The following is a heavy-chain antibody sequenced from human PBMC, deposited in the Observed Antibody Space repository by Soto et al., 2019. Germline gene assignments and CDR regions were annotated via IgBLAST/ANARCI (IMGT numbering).Heavy chain of an antibody. CDR1: GFTFSSYS. D-gene: IGHD2-15*01. CDR2: IRSDQSST. CDR3: ARGIKNYYGTDV. Sequence: PGGSLRLSCAASGFTFSSYSMNWVRQAPGKGLEWVSCIRSDQSSTSYADSVKGRFTISRDNAKNTLYLKVNGLRAEDTAVYYCARGIKNYYGTDVWGQGTTVTVSS. J-gene: IGHJ6*02. V-gene: IGHV3-74*01.